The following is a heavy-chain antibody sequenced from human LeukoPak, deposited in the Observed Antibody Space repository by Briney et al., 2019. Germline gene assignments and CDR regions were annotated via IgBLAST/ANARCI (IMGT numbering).Heavy chain of an antibody. J-gene: IGHJ6*03. D-gene: IGHD3-3*01. CDR1: GFTFSSYA. CDR3: AKQGNFWSGYQTAMDV. V-gene: IGHV3-23*01. Sequence: GGSLRLSCAASGFTFSSYAMSWVRQAPGKGLEWVSAISGSGGSTYYADSVKGRFTISRDNSKNTLYLQMNSLRAEDTAVYYCAKQGNFWSGYQTAMDVWGKGTTVTVSS. CDR2: ISGSGGST.